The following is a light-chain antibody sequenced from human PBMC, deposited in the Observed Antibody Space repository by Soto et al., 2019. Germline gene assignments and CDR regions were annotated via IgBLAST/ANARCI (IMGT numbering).Light chain of an antibody. V-gene: IGKV3-15*01. Sequence: EIVMTQSPATLSVSPGERAALSCRASQSVISNFAWYQQKPGQAPRLLIYGASTRATGIPARFSGSGSGREFTLTISSLQSEDFAVYYCQQYNNWPYTFGQGTKLEIK. CDR1: QSVISN. CDR2: GAS. J-gene: IGKJ2*01. CDR3: QQYNNWPYT.